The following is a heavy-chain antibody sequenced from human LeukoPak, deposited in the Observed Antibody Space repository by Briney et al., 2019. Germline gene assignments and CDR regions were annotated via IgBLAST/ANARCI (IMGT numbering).Heavy chain of an antibody. CDR3: ARDLEIGLISYFDY. CDR1: GFTFSSYA. J-gene: IGHJ4*02. V-gene: IGHV3-30-3*01. Sequence: GRPLRLSCAASGFTFSSYAMHWVRLAPGKGLEWVAVISYDGSNKYYADSVKGRFTISRDNSKNTLYLQMNSLRAEDTAVYYCARDLEIGLISYFDYWGQGTLVTVSS. CDR2: ISYDGSNK. D-gene: IGHD3/OR15-3a*01.